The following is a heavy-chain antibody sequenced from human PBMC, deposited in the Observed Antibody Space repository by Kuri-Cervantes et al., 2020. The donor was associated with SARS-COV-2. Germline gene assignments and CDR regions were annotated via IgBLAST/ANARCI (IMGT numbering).Heavy chain of an antibody. Sequence: SETLSLTCTVSGGSISSYHWSWIRQPAGKGLEWIGRIYTSGSTNYDPSLKSRVTMSVDTSKNQFSLKLSSVTAADTAVYYCARGLRSNWFDPWGQGTLVTVSS. J-gene: IGHJ5*02. CDR1: GGSISSYH. CDR3: ARGLRSNWFDP. CDR2: IYTSGST. D-gene: IGHD4/OR15-4a*01. V-gene: IGHV4-4*07.